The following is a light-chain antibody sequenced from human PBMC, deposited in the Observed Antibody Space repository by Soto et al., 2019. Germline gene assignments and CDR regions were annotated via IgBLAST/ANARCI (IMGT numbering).Light chain of an antibody. J-gene: IGLJ2*01. V-gene: IGLV1-51*01. CDR1: SSNIGNNY. CDR2: DNN. CDR3: GTWDNSLSTVV. Sequence: QSVLTQPPSVSAAPGQKVTISCSGSSSNIGNNYVSWYQQVSGTAPKLLIYDNNKRPSGILDRFSGSKSGTSATLGISGLQTGDEADYYCGTWDNSLSTVVFGGGTKVTVL.